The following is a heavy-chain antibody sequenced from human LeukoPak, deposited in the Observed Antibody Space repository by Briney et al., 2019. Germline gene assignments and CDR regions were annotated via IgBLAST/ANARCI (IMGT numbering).Heavy chain of an antibody. J-gene: IGHJ4*02. CDR1: GYSFTSYW. CDR2: IYPGDSDT. Sequence: GESLKISCKGSGYSFTSYWIGWVRQMPGKGLEWMGIIYPGDSDTRYSPSFQGQVTISADKSISTAYLQWSSLKASDTAMYYCARVEGGLWFGESPDYWGQGTLVTVSS. D-gene: IGHD3-10*01. V-gene: IGHV5-51*01. CDR3: ARVEGGLWFGESPDY.